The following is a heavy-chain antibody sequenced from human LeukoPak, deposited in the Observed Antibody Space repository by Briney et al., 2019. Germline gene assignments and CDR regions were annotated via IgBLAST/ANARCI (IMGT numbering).Heavy chain of an antibody. CDR1: GFTFNSYI. CDR2: INSGSSDI. Sequence: GGSLRLSCAASGFTFNSYIMTWVRQTPGKGLEWVASINSGSSDISYADSVRGQFTISRDNAKNFLFLQMNSLRAEDTAVYYCARDVGSSSRIYYYYYMDVWGKGTTVTVSS. CDR3: ARDVGSSSRIYYYYYMDV. V-gene: IGHV3-21*01. D-gene: IGHD6-6*01. J-gene: IGHJ6*03.